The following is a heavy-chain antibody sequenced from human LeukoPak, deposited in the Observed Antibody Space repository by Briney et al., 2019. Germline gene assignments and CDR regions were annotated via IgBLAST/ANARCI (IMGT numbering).Heavy chain of an antibody. CDR3: ARGGTMVRGVIPREY. J-gene: IGHJ4*02. D-gene: IGHD3-10*01. Sequence: SVTLSLTCAVYGGSFSGHFWNWIRQAPGKGLEWIGEINHGGSTNYNPSLKNRVTISVDTSKNQFSLKLSSVTAADTAVYYCARGGTMVRGVIPREYWGQGTLVTVSS. CDR1: GGSFSGHF. V-gene: IGHV4-34*01. CDR2: INHGGST.